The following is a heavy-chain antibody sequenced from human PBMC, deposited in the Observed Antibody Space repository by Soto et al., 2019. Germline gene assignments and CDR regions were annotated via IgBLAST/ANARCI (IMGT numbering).Heavy chain of an antibody. CDR2: ISTYSGDT. J-gene: IGHJ5*02. V-gene: IGHV1-18*01. CDR1: GYTFFTYD. CDR3: ARHHGPTTSENWFDP. Sequence: ASVKVSCKASGYTFFTYDISWVRLAPGQGLEWMGWISTYSGDTKYAQKFQGRVTMTTDTFTTTAYLELRSLRSGDTAVYYCARHHGPTTSENWFDPWGQGTLVTVSS. D-gene: IGHD5-12*01.